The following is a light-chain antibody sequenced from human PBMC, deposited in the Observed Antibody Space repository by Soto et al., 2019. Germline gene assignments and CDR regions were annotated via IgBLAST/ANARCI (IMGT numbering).Light chain of an antibody. V-gene: IGKV3-15*01. CDR3: QQYNNWPLT. CDR1: QSVSSN. J-gene: IGKJ4*01. CDR2: GAS. Sequence: EVVMTQSPATLSVSLGDRATLSCRASQSVSSNLAWYQQKPGQAPRLLIYGASTRATGIPDRFSGSGSGTEFTLTISSQQSEYLAVYYCQQYNNWPLTFGGGTKGEI.